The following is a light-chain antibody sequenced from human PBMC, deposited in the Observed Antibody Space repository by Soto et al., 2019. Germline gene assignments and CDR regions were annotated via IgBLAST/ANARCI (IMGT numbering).Light chain of an antibody. V-gene: IGLV1-44*01. CDR3: ATWADGLSSYV. CDR1: TSNIGSNT. CDR2: SND. Sequence: QAVVSQPPSASGTPGQRVTISCSGSTSNIGSNTVSWYQQLPQRAPKLLIFSNDQRPSGVPDRFSGSKSDTSASLAISGLQSEDEAEYFCATWADGLSSYVFGTGTKVTVL. J-gene: IGLJ1*01.